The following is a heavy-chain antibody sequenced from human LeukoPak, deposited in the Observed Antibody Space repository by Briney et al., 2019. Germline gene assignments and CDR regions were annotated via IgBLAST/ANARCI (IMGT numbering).Heavy chain of an antibody. CDR2: INPNSGGT. CDR1: GYTFTGYY. D-gene: IGHD3-10*01. Sequence: GASVKVSCKASGYTFTGYYMHWVRQAPGQGLEWMGWINPNSGGTNYAQKFQGRVTMTRDTSISTAYMELTSLKSDDTAVYYCARDRGGGSGTYYILYWGPGSLVTVSS. J-gene: IGHJ4*02. CDR3: ARDRGGGSGTYYILY. V-gene: IGHV1-2*02.